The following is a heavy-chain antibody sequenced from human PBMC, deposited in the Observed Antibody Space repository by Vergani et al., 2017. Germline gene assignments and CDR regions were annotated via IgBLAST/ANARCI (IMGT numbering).Heavy chain of an antibody. J-gene: IGHJ4*02. CDR3: ATIGYRRWGYYFDY. CDR1: GYSISSGYY. Sequence: QVQLQESGPGLVKPSETLSLTCVVSGYSISSGYYWGWIRQPPGKGLEWIGSIYHSGSTYYNPSLKSRVTISLDTSKNQFSLKVHSVTAADTAVYYCATIGYRRWGYYFDYWGQGILVTVSS. CDR2: IYHSGST. V-gene: IGHV4-38-2*01. D-gene: IGHD2-2*02.